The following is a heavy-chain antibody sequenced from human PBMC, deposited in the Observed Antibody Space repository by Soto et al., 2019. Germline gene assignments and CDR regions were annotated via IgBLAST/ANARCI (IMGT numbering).Heavy chain of an antibody. D-gene: IGHD5-12*01. J-gene: IGHJ5*02. Sequence: QVQLVQSGAEVKKPGSSVKVSCKASGGTFSSYAISWVRQAPGQGLEWMGGIIPIFGTANYAQKFQGRVTITADESRSPAYMEVSSLRSEDTAVYYCARDEVDIVATTNWFDPWGQGTLVTVSS. V-gene: IGHV1-69*12. CDR3: ARDEVDIVATTNWFDP. CDR1: GGTFSSYA. CDR2: IIPIFGTA.